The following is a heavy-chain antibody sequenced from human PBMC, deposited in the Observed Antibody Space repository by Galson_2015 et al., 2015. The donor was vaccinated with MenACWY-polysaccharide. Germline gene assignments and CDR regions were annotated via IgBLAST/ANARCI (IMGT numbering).Heavy chain of an antibody. Sequence: SLRLSCATSGFSFSDYTLSWVRQAPGKGLEWVGFIRSKAFGETTEYAASVKDRFTISRDDSTRIAYLQMNSLKTDDTAVYYCTSRLIGVIAAFDYWGQGTLVTVSS. CDR3: TSRLIGVIAAFDY. CDR2: IRSKAFGETT. J-gene: IGHJ4*02. CDR1: GFSFSDYT. D-gene: IGHD2-21*01. V-gene: IGHV3-49*04.